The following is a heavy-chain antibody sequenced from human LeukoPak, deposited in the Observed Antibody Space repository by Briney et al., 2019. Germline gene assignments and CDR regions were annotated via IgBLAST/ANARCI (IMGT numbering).Heavy chain of an antibody. Sequence: GGSLRLSCAASGFTFSSYSMNWVRQAPGKWLEWVSSISSSSSYIYYADSVKGRFTISRDNAKNSLYLQMNSLRAEDTAVYYCARDGGYWGLGYFDDWGQGTLVTVSS. D-gene: IGHD3-16*01. CDR2: ISSSSSYI. J-gene: IGHJ4*02. CDR3: ARDGGYWGLGYFDD. V-gene: IGHV3-21*01. CDR1: GFTFSSYS.